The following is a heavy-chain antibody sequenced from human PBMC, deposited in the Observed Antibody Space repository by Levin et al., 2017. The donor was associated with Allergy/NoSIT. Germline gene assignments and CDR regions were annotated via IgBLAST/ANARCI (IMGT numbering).Heavy chain of an antibody. CDR1: GGSFSGYY. D-gene: IGHD6-19*01. Sequence: SETLSLTCAVYGGSFSGYYWSWIRQPPGKGLEWIGEINHSGSTNYNPSLKSRVTISVDTSKNQFSLKLSSVTAADTAVYYCAGYSSGWYSHYYYYGMDVWGQGTTVTVSS. J-gene: IGHJ6*02. V-gene: IGHV4-34*01. CDR2: INHSGST. CDR3: AGYSSGWYSHYYYYGMDV.